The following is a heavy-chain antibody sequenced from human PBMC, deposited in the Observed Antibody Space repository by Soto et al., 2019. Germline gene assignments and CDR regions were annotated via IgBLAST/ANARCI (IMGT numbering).Heavy chain of an antibody. Sequence: SETLSLTCTVSGGSISSSSYYWGWIRQPPGKGLEWIGSIYYSGSTYYNPSLKSRVTISVDTSKNQFSLKLSSVTAADTAVYYCARHLDFWSGYSVNYFDYWGQGTLVTV. CDR1: GGSISSSSYY. CDR3: ARHLDFWSGYSVNYFDY. D-gene: IGHD3-3*01. CDR2: IYYSGST. J-gene: IGHJ4*02. V-gene: IGHV4-39*01.